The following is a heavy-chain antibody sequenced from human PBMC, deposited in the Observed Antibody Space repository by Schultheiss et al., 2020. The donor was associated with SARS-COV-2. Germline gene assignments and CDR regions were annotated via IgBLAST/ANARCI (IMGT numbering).Heavy chain of an antibody. CDR3: ARVDCAGDCAPYYFYPMDV. J-gene: IGHJ6*02. D-gene: IGHD2-21*02. CDR1: GGSISSGGYY. CDR2: IYHSGST. Sequence: SQTLSLTCTVSGGSISSGGYYWGWIRQPPGKGLEWIGSIYHSGSTNYNPSLKSRVTISVDKSKNQFSLKLSSVTAADTAVYYCARVDCAGDCAPYYFYPMDVWGQGTTVTVSS. V-gene: IGHV4-39*07.